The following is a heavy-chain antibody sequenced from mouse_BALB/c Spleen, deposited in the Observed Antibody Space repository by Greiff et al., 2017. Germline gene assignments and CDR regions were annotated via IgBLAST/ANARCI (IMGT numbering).Heavy chain of an antibody. CDR1: GYTFTSYW. CDR2: IYPGNSDT. Sequence: VQLQQSGTVLARPGASVKMSCKASGYTFTSYWMHWVKQRPGQGLEWIGAIYPGNSDTSYNQKFKGKAKLTAVTSTSTAYMELSSLTNEDSAVYYCTREEYGNYVRAMDYWGQGTSVTVSS. V-gene: IGHV1-5*01. D-gene: IGHD2-10*02. J-gene: IGHJ4*01. CDR3: TREEYGNYVRAMDY.